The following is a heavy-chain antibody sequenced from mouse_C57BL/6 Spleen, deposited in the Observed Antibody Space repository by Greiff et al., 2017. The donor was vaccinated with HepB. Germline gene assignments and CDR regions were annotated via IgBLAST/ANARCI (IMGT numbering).Heavy chain of an antibody. J-gene: IGHJ3*01. V-gene: IGHV1-42*01. CDR1: GYSFTGYY. CDR3: ARGETYYKFAY. CDR2: INPSTGGT. Sequence: VQLKESGPELVKPGASVKISCKASGYSFTGYYMNWVKQSPEKSLEWIGEINPSTGGTTYNQKFKAKATLTVDKSSSTAYMQLKSLTSEDSAVYYCARGETYYKFAYWGQGTLVTVSA. D-gene: IGHD2-12*01.